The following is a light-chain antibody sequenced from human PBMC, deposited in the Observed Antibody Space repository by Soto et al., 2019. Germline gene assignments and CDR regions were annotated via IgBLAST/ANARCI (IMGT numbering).Light chain of an antibody. Sequence: DIHMTHSRASLSSSFGDRVTITCRASQDLDRWLAWYQQKPGKAPKPLIYDASTLQNGVPSRFSGSGSGTDFTLTISSLQPEDSATYYCQQLHSYPVTFGHGTRLEIK. V-gene: IGKV1-12*01. CDR1: QDLDRW. CDR2: DAS. CDR3: QQLHSYPVT. J-gene: IGKJ5*01.